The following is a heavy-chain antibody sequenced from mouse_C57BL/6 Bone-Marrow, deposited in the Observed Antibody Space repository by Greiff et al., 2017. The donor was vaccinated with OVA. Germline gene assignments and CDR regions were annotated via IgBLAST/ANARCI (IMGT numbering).Heavy chain of an antibody. CDR3: TRSGTVVANFDY. CDR1: GYSITSDY. J-gene: IGHJ2*01. V-gene: IGHV3-8*01. D-gene: IGHD1-1*01. Sequence: EVKVEESGPGLAKPSQTLSLSCSVTGYSITSDYWNWIRKFPGNKLEYMGYISYSGSTYYNPSLKSRISITQDTSKNQYYLQLNSVTTEDTAKYCCTRSGTVVANFDYWGQGTTLTVSS. CDR2: ISYSGST.